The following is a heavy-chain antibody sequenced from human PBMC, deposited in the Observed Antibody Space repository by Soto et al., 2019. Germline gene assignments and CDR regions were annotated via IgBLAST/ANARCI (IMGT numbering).Heavy chain of an antibody. CDR1: GFTFSSYA. CDR2: ISYDGSNK. Sequence: QVQLVESGGGVVQPGRSLRLSCVASGFTFSSYAMHWVRQAPGKGLEWVAVISYDGSNKYYADSVKGRFTISRDNSKNKLYLQMNSLRAEDTAVYYCARDEGIAVAGTTYYYYGMDVWGQGTTVTVSS. D-gene: IGHD6-19*01. CDR3: ARDEGIAVAGTTYYYYGMDV. V-gene: IGHV3-30-3*01. J-gene: IGHJ6*02.